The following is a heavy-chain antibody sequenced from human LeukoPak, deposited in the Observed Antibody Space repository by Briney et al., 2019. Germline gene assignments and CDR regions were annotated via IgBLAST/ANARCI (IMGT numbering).Heavy chain of an antibody. D-gene: IGHD3-22*01. V-gene: IGHV1-69*01. Sequence: SEKVSCKASGGTFSSYAISWVRQAPGQGLEWMGGIIPIFGTANYAQKFQGRVTITADESTSTAYMELSSLRSEDTAVYYCATGTPHYYDSSGYFLSGFDYWGQGTLVTVSS. CDR2: IIPIFGTA. J-gene: IGHJ4*02. CDR3: ATGTPHYYDSSGYFLSGFDY. CDR1: GGTFSSYA.